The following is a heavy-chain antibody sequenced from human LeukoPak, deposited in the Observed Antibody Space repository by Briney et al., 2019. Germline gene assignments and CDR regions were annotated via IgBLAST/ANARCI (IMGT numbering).Heavy chain of an antibody. CDR3: ARFLLACSSTSCHSGMDV. D-gene: IGHD2-2*01. CDR1: GFTFSSYS. V-gene: IGHV3-21*01. J-gene: IGHJ6*02. CDR2: ISSSSSYI. Sequence: GGSLRLSCAASGFTFSSYSMNWVRQAPGKGLEWVSSISSSSSYIYYADSVKGRFTISRDNAKNSLYLRMNSLRAEDTAVYYCARFLLACSSTSCHSGMDVWGQGTTVTVSS.